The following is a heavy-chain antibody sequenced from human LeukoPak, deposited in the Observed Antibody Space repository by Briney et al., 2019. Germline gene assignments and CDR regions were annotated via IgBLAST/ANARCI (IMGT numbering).Heavy chain of an antibody. Sequence: GGSLRLSCAASGFTFSSYAMSWVRQAPGKGLEWVSTISGSGGSTYYADSVKGRFTISRDNSKNTLYLQMNSLRAEDTAVYYCAKLILLAVAGNDYWGQGTLVTVSS. D-gene: IGHD6-19*01. CDR1: GFTFSSYA. CDR2: ISGSGGST. V-gene: IGHV3-23*01. CDR3: AKLILLAVAGNDY. J-gene: IGHJ4*02.